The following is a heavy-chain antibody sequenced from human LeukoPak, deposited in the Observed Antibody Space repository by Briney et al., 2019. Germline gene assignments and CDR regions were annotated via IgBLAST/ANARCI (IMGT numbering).Heavy chain of an antibody. D-gene: IGHD1-26*01. V-gene: IGHV3-23*01. Sequence: PGGSLRLSCAASGFTFSSYAMSWVRKAPGKGLNWVSAISGSGGSTYYADSVKGRFTISRDNSKNTLYLQMNSLRAEDTAVYYCAKGPNLGATLNYWGQGTLVTVSS. J-gene: IGHJ4*02. CDR2: ISGSGGST. CDR1: GFTFSSYA. CDR3: AKGPNLGATLNY.